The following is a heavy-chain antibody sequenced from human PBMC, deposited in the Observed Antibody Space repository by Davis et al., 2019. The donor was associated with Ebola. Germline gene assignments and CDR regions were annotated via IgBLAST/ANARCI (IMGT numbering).Heavy chain of an antibody. D-gene: IGHD4-17*01. CDR2: ISSSNSYI. V-gene: IGHV3-21*01. Sequence: GESLKISCAASGFTFSSYSMNWVRQAPGKGLEWVSSISSSNSYIYYADSVKGRFTISRDNAKNSLYLQMNSLRAEDTAVYYCASSQTTVTTLYFDLWGRGTLVTVSS. CDR3: ASSQTTVTTLYFDL. CDR1: GFTFSSYS. J-gene: IGHJ2*01.